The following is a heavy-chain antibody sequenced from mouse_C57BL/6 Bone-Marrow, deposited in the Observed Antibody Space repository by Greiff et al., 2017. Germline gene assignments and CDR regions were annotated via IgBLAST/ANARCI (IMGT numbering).Heavy chain of an antibody. CDR3: AREGDYYGSLYFEV. CDR1: GYSFTGYY. V-gene: IGHV1-42*01. CDR2: INPSTGGT. Sequence: VQLQQSGPELVKPGASVKISCKASGYSFTGYYMNWVKQSPEKSLEWIGEINPSTGGTTYNQKFKAKATLTVDKSSSTAYMQLKSLTSEDSAVXYCAREGDYYGSLYFEVWGTGTTVTVSS. J-gene: IGHJ1*03. D-gene: IGHD1-1*01.